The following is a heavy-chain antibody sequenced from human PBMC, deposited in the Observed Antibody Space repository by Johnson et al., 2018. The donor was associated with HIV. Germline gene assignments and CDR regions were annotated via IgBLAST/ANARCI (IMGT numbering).Heavy chain of an antibody. CDR3: ARAVCRGGRCYSHDAFDI. D-gene: IGHD2-15*01. V-gene: IGHV3-20*04. CDR1: GFTFNDHG. CDR2: INWNGANT. J-gene: IGHJ3*02. Sequence: VQLVESGGGVVRPGGSLRLSCATSGFTFNDHGMTWVRQVPGKGLEWVCDINWNGANTAYADSVKGRFTVSREDAKNSLYLQMNSLRAGDTALYYCARAVCRGGRCYSHDAFDIWGQGTMVTVSS.